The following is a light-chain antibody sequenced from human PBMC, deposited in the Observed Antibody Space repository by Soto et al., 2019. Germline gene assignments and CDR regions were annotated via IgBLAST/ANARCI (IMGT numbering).Light chain of an antibody. J-gene: IGLJ2*01. Sequence: QSVLTQPPSVSGAPGQRVTISCTGSSSNIGAGYDVHWYQQLPGTAPKLLIYGNSNRPAGVPDRFSGSKSGTSASLAITGLQAEDAANYYCQYYDSSLNAVIFCGGTKLTVL. CDR1: SSNIGAGYD. V-gene: IGLV1-40*01. CDR2: GNS. CDR3: QYYDSSLNAVI.